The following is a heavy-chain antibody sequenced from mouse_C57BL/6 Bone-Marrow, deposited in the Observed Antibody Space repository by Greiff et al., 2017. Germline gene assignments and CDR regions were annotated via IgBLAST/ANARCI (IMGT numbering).Heavy chain of an antibody. J-gene: IGHJ1*03. V-gene: IGHV5-4*01. Sequence: EVQLVESGGGLVKPGGSLKLSCAASGFTFSSYAMSWVRQTPEKRLEWVATISDGGSYTYYPDNVKGRFTISRDNAKNNPYLEMSQLKSEDTAMYYCARDKGDSNYDWYFGVWGTGTTVTVSS. CDR2: ISDGGSYT. D-gene: IGHD2-5*01. CDR1: GFTFSSYA. CDR3: ARDKGDSNYDWYFGV.